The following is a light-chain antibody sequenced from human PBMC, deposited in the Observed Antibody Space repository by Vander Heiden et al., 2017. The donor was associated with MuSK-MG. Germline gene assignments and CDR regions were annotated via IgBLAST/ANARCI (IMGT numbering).Light chain of an antibody. V-gene: IGKV4-1*01. Sequence: DIVMTQSPDSLALSLGERATINCKSSQSVLYNSNNLNYLAWYQKKPGQPPKLLIYWASTRKSGVPDRFSGSGSGTDFTLTINNLQAEDVAVYYCQQDYTSSLTFGQGTRLEIK. CDR3: QQDYTSSLT. CDR1: QSVLYNSNNLNY. J-gene: IGKJ5*01. CDR2: WAS.